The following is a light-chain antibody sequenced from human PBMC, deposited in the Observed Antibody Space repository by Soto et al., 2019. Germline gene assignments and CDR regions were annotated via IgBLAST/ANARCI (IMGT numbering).Light chain of an antibody. J-gene: IGKJ5*01. CDR3: QQYKDRPT. V-gene: IGKV3-15*01. CDR1: QSISIN. CDR2: GAS. Sequence: EIVMTQSPATLSVSPGERATLSCRASQSISINLAWYQQKPGQAPRLLVSGASTRATGIPARFSGSGSGTEFTLTISSLQSEDFAVYYCQQYKDRPTFGQGTRLEIK.